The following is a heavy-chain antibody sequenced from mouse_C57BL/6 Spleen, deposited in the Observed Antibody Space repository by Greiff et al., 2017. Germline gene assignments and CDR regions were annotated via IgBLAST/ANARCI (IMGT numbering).Heavy chain of an antibody. J-gene: IGHJ2*01. D-gene: IGHD4-1*01. V-gene: IGHV1-80*01. CDR2: IYPGDGDT. CDR1: GYAFSSYW. CDR3: ARGSNWGFDY. Sequence: VKLVESGAELVKPGASVKISCKASGYAFSSYWMNWVKQRPGKGLEWIGQIYPGDGDTNYNGKFKGKATLTADKSSSTAYMQLSSLTSEDSAVYFCARGSNWGFDYWGQGTTLTVSS.